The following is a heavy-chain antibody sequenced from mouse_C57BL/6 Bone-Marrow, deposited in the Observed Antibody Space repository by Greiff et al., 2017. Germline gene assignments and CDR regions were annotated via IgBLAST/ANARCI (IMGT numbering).Heavy chain of an antibody. CDR2: IDPSDSYT. Sequence: QVQLQQPGAELVMPGASVKLSCKASGYTFTSYWMHWVKQRPGQGLEWIGEIDPSDSYTNYNQKFKGKSTLTVDKSSSTAYMQLSSLTSEDSAVYYCAREEVITTARRGAWFAYWGQGTLVTVSA. CDR1: GYTFTSYW. D-gene: IGHD1-2*01. V-gene: IGHV1-69*01. J-gene: IGHJ3*01. CDR3: AREEVITTARRGAWFAY.